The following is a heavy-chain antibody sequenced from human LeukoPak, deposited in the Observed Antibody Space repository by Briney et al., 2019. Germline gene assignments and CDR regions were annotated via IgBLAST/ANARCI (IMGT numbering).Heavy chain of an antibody. D-gene: IGHD5-24*01. Sequence: GGTLRLSCAASGFTFSSYGMSWVRQAPGKGLEWVSAISGSGGSTYYADSVKGRFTISRDNSKDTLYLQMNSLRAEDTAVYYCAKDPSRDPNNWFDPWGQGTLVTVSS. CDR2: ISGSGGST. CDR3: AKDPSRDPNNWFDP. J-gene: IGHJ5*02. V-gene: IGHV3-23*01. CDR1: GFTFSSYG.